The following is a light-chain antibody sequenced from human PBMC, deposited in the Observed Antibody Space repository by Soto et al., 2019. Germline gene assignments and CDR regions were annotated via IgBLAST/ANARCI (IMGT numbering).Light chain of an antibody. CDR2: GAS. CDR1: QSVSSK. CDR3: QQDDNWPFT. J-gene: IGKJ3*01. V-gene: IGKV3-15*01. Sequence: EVVMTQSPATLSVSPGEGATLSCRASQSVSSKLAWYQQKPGQAPRLLIYGASTRATGIPARFSGSESGTEFALPISSLQSEDFAVYYCQQDDNWPFTFGPGTKVDIK.